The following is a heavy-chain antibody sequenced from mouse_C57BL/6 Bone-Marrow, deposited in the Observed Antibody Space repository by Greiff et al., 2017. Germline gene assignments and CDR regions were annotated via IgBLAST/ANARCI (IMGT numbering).Heavy chain of an antibody. V-gene: IGHV5-15*01. CDR2: ISNLAYSI. CDR3: ARHVGGSPLMDY. Sequence: DVKLVESGGGLVQPGGSLKLSCAASGFTFSDYGMAWVRQAPRKGPEWVAFISNLAYSIYYADTVTGRFTISRENAKNTLYLEMSSLRSEDTAMYYCARHVGGSPLMDYWGQGTSVTVSS. D-gene: IGHD1-1*01. CDR1: GFTFSDYG. J-gene: IGHJ4*01.